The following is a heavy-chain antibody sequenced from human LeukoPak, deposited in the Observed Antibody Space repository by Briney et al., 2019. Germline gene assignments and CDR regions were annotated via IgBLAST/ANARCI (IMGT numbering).Heavy chain of an antibody. Sequence: KPSETLSLTCTVSGGSISSYYWSWIRQPPGKGLEWIGYIYYSGSTNYNPSLKSRVTISVDTSKNQFSLKLSSVTAADTAVYYCARVMYGTMVRGSYNYWGQGTLVTVSS. J-gene: IGHJ4*02. V-gene: IGHV4-59*12. D-gene: IGHD3-10*01. CDR1: GGSISSYY. CDR2: IYYSGST. CDR3: ARVMYGTMVRGSYNY.